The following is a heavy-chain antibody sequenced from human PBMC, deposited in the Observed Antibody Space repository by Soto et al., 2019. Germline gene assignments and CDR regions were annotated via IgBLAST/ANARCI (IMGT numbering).Heavy chain of an antibody. Sequence: EVQLVESGGGLVQPGRSLRLSCAASGFTFDDYAMHWVRQAPGKGLAWVSGISWNSGSIGYADSVKGRFTISRDNAKNSLYLQMNSLRAEDTALYYCAKGHVLIAAAAPPDYWGQGTLVTVSS. CDR3: AKGHVLIAAAAPPDY. V-gene: IGHV3-9*01. J-gene: IGHJ4*02. D-gene: IGHD6-13*01. CDR2: ISWNSGSI. CDR1: GFTFDDYA.